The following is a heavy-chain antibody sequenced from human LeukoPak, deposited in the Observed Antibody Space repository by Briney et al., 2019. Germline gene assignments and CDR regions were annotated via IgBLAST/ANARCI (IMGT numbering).Heavy chain of an antibody. CDR2: IYYSGST. J-gene: IGHJ4*02. D-gene: IGHD2/OR15-2a*01. CDR3: ARGGTTHAY. V-gene: IGHV4-59*01. Sequence: SETLSLTCTVSGGSISSYYLSWIRQPPGKGLEWIGYIYYSGSTNYNPSLKSRVTISVDTSKNQFSLKLSSVTAADTAVYYCARGGTTHAYWGQGTLVTVSS. CDR1: GGSISSYY.